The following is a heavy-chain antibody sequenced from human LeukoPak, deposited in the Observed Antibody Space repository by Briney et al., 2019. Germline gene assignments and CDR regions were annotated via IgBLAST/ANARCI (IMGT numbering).Heavy chain of an antibody. V-gene: IGHV1-8*02. CDR1: GYTFKNYD. J-gene: IGHJ4*02. CDR3: ARATPGGLHGYSFDY. D-gene: IGHD5-24*01. CDR2: MNPDSGNT. Sequence: ASVKVSCKASGYTFKNYDINWVRQATGQGLEWMGWMNPDSGNTGFAQKFQDRVSMTRDTSINTAYMELTSLRSGDTAVYYCARATPGGLHGYSFDYWGQGTVVTVYS.